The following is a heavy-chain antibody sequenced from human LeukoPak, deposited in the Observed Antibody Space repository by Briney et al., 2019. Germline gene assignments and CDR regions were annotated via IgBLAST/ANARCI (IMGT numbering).Heavy chain of an antibody. Sequence: GASVEVSCKASGYTFTSYGISWVRQAPGQGLEWMGWISAYNGNTNYAQKLQGRVTMTTDTSTSTAYMELRSLRSDDTAVYYCARDSSSGWYSRAFDIWGQGTMVTVSS. V-gene: IGHV1-18*01. J-gene: IGHJ3*02. CDR2: ISAYNGNT. D-gene: IGHD6-19*01. CDR1: GYTFTSYG. CDR3: ARDSSSGWYSRAFDI.